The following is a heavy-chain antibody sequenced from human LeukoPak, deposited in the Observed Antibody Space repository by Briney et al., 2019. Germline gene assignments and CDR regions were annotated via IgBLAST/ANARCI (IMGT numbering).Heavy chain of an antibody. CDR3: ARLYDSSPIGY. J-gene: IGHJ4*02. V-gene: IGHV1-8*03. CDR1: GYTFTSYD. D-gene: IGHD3-22*01. CDR2: MNPNSGNT. Sequence: ASVKVSCKASGYTFTSYDINWVRQATGQGLEWMGWMNPNSGNTGYAQKFQGRVTITRNTSISTAYMELSRLRSDDTAVYYCARLYDSSPIGYWGQGTLVTVSS.